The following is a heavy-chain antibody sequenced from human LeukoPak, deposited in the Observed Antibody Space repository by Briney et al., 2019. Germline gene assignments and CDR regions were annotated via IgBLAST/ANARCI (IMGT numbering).Heavy chain of an antibody. CDR1: GFTFSSYW. Sequence: GGSLRLSCAASGFTFSSYWMSWVRQAPGKGLEWVANIKQDGSEKYYVDSVKGRFTIYRHNAKNSLYLQMNSLRATDPAVYYCAITLAVVAGGFGYYFDYWGQGTLVTVSS. J-gene: IGHJ4*02. V-gene: IGHV3-7*01. D-gene: IGHD2-21*01. CDR2: IKQDGSEK. CDR3: AITLAVVAGGFGYYFDY.